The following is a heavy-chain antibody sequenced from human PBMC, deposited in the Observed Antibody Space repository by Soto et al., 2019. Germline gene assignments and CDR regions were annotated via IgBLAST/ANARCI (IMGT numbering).Heavy chain of an antibody. D-gene: IGHD4-17*01. Sequence: SETLSRTCTVSGGSISSYYWSWIRQPPGKGLEWIGYIYYSGSTNYNPSLKSRVTISVDTSKNQFSLNLSSVTAADTAVYYCARGYGDYAWYFDLWGRGTLVTVSS. V-gene: IGHV4-59*01. CDR2: IYYSGST. CDR3: ARGYGDYAWYFDL. CDR1: GGSISSYY. J-gene: IGHJ2*01.